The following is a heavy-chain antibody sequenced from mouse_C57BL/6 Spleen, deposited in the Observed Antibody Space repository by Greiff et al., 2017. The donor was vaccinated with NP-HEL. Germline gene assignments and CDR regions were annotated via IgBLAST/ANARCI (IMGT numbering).Heavy chain of an antibody. Sequence: EVQGVESGGDLVKPGGSLKLSCAASGFTFSSYGMSWVRQTPDKRLEWVATISSGGSYTYYPDSVKGRFTISRDNAKNTLYLQMSSLKSEDTAMYYCAAYYDYFAYWGQGTLVTVSA. J-gene: IGHJ3*01. CDR2: ISSGGSYT. D-gene: IGHD2-4*01. CDR1: GFTFSSYG. CDR3: AAYYDYFAY. V-gene: IGHV5-6*01.